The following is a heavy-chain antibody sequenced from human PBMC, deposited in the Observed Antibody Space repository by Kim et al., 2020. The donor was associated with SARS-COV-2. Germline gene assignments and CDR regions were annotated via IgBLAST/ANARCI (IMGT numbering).Heavy chain of an antibody. D-gene: IGHD2-15*01. J-gene: IGHJ4*02. CDR3: ARPYCSGGFCHYFFDY. Sequence: KFEGRVTIIRDTSASTAYMGLSSLRSEDTAIYYCARPYCSGGFCHYFFDYWGQGTLVTVSS. V-gene: IGHV1-3*01.